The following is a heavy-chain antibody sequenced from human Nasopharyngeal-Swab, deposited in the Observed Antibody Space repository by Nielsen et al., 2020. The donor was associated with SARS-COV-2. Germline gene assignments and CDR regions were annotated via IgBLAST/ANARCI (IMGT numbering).Heavy chain of an antibody. CDR1: GYTFTGHY. CDR3: ARDLYSSSSTPDY. D-gene: IGHD6-6*01. J-gene: IGHJ4*02. Sequence: ASVKVSCKASGYTFTGHYMHWVRQAPGQGLEWMGRINPNSGGTNYAQKFQGRVTMTRDTSISTAYMELSRLRSDDTAVYYCARDLYSSSSTPDYWGQGTLVTVSS. CDR2: INPNSGGT. V-gene: IGHV1-2*06.